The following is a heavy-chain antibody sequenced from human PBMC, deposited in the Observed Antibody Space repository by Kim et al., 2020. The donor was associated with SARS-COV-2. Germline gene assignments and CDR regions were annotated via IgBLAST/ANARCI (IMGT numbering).Heavy chain of an antibody. J-gene: IGHJ4*02. CDR1: GYSFTSYW. Sequence: GESLKISCKGSGYSFTSYWIGWVRQMPGKGLEWMGIIYPGDSDTRYSPSFQGQVTISADKSISTAYLQWSSLKASDTAMYYCARRHYYDSSGYYAPPDYWGQGTLVTVSS. D-gene: IGHD3-22*01. CDR2: IYPGDSDT. V-gene: IGHV5-51*01. CDR3: ARRHYYDSSGYYAPPDY.